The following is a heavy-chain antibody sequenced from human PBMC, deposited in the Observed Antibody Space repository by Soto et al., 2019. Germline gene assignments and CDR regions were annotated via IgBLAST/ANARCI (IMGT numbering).Heavy chain of an antibody. CDR3: AKISRVYYDFWSELTPNFDY. D-gene: IGHD3-3*01. Sequence: PGGSLRLSCAASGFTFSSYAMSWVRQAPGKGLEWVSAISGSGGSTYYADSVKGRFTISRDNSKNTLYLQMNSLRAEDTAVYYCAKISRVYYDFWSELTPNFDYWGQGTLVTVSS. CDR1: GFTFSSYA. V-gene: IGHV3-23*01. J-gene: IGHJ4*02. CDR2: ISGSGGST.